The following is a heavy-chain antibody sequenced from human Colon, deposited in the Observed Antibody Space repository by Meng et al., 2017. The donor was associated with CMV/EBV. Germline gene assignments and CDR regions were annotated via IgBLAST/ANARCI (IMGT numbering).Heavy chain of an antibody. D-gene: IGHD2-2*01. CDR1: GFTFSSYA. CDR2: IYSGGTST. CDR3: AKEIVPAAPTGCFDP. V-gene: IGHV3-23*03. J-gene: IGHJ5*02. Sequence: GESLKISCVASGFTFSSYAMSWVRQAPGKGLEWVSLIYSGGTSTNYADSVKGRFTISRDNSKNTLYLQMNSLRADDTAVYYCAKEIVPAAPTGCFDPWGQGTLVTVSS.